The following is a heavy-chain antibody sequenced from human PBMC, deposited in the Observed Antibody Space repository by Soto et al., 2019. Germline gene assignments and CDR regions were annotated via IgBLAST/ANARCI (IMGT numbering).Heavy chain of an antibody. V-gene: IGHV4-59*01. CDR1: GGSISSYY. Sequence: SETLSLTCTASGGSISSYYWSWIRQPPGKGLEWIGNIYYSGSTNYNPSLKSRVTISVDTSKNQFSLKLSSVTAADTAVYYCARERYYGMDVWGQGTTVTVSS. CDR3: ARERYYGMDV. J-gene: IGHJ6*02. CDR2: IYYSGST.